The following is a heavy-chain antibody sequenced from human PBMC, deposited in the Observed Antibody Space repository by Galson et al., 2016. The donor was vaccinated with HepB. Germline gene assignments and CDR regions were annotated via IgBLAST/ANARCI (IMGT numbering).Heavy chain of an antibody. V-gene: IGHV4-39*01. D-gene: IGHD5-12*01. Sequence: SETLSLTCTVSGASIDSSTDYWGWVRRPPGKGLEWVGSIFSTGSSYYNPSLGSRVSLSLDTSKNRISLTLTSVTAGDTAVYYCARTGYCGGTTCRDSWGQGTLVTVSS. CDR2: IFSTGSS. CDR1: GASIDSSTDY. J-gene: IGHJ4*02. CDR3: ARTGYCGGTTCRDS.